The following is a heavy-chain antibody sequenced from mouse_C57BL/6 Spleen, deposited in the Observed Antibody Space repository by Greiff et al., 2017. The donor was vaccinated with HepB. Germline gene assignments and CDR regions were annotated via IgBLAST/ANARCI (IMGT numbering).Heavy chain of an antibody. V-gene: IGHV1-82*01. J-gene: IGHJ1*03. CDR2: IYPGDGDT. CDR1: GYAFSSSW. Sequence: QVQLQQSGPELVKPGASVKISCKASGYAFSSSWMNWVKQRPGKGLEWIGRIYPGDGDTNYNGKFKGKATLTADKSSSTAYMQLSSLTSEDSAVYFCARSYGPLDFDVWGTGTTVTVSS. CDR3: ARSYGPLDFDV. D-gene: IGHD1-1*01.